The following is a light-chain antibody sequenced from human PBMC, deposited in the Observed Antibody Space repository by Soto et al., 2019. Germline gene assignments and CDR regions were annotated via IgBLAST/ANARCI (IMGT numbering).Light chain of an antibody. Sequence: DIQMTQSPSSLSASVGDRVTITCRASQVIGNYLAWYQQKPGKVPKILIYGAYALQSGVPSRFSGSGAGTDFTLTISSLQPEDVATDYCQQANSFTLTFGGGTKVDIK. CDR2: GAY. CDR3: QQANSFTLT. CDR1: QVIGNY. J-gene: IGKJ4*01. V-gene: IGKV1-27*01.